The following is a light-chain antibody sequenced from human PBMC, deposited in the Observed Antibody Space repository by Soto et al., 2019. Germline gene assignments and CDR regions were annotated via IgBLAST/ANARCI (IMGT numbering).Light chain of an antibody. V-gene: IGKV3-15*01. J-gene: IGKJ2*01. CDR2: GAS. CDR1: QSVSSN. Sequence: EIVMTQSPAPLSVSPGERATLSCSASQSVSSNLAWYQQKPGQAPRLLIYGASTRATGIPARFSGSRSGTEFTLTISSLQSEDFAVYYCQQYNNWPYTCGQGTKLEIK. CDR3: QQYNNWPYT.